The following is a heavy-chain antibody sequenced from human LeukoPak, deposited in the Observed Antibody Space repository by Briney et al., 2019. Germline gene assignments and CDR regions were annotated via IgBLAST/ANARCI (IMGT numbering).Heavy chain of an antibody. CDR3: ARDSGERGSRSYLIAY. CDR2: INPNSGDT. CDR1: GYTFTGYY. D-gene: IGHD3-10*01. J-gene: IGHJ4*02. Sequence: ASVKVSCKASGYTFTGYYMHWVRQDPGQGLEWMGWINPNSGDTNYAQKIQGRVTMTRDTSISTAYMELSRLRSEDTGVYYCARDSGERGSRSYLIAYWGQGTLVTVSS. V-gene: IGHV1-2*02.